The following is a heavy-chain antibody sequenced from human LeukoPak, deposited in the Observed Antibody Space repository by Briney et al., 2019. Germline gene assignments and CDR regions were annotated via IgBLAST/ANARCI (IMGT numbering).Heavy chain of an antibody. D-gene: IGHD2-21*01. Sequence: ASVKVSCKASGGTFNNYAISWVRQAPGKGLEWVSAISDSGNTYHADSVKGRFTISRDSSKNTLFLQMNRLRPEDAAVYYCAKAPVTTCRGAYCYPFDYWGQGTLVTVSS. V-gene: IGHV3-23*01. CDR1: GGTFNNYA. J-gene: IGHJ4*02. CDR2: ISDSGNT. CDR3: AKAPVTTCRGAYCYPFDY.